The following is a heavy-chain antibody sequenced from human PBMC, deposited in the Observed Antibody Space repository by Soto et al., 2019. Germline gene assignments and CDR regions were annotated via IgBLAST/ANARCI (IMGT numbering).Heavy chain of an antibody. J-gene: IGHJ6*02. CDR3: AREQGAVPLYGMDV. Sequence: GASVKVSCKASGYTFTSYDINWVRQATGQGLEWMGWMKPNSGNTGYAQKLQGRVTMTRNTSISTAYMELSSLRSEDTAVYYCAREQGAVPLYGMDVWGQGTTVTVSS. V-gene: IGHV1-8*01. CDR1: GYTFTSYD. CDR2: MKPNSGNT. D-gene: IGHD1-26*01.